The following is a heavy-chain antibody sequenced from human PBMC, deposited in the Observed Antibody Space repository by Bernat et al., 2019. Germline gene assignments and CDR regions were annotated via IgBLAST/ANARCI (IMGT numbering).Heavy chain of an antibody. Sequence: EVQLVESGGGLVQPGGSLKLSCAASGFTFSGSAMHWVRQASGKGLEWVGRIRSKTNSYATAYAASVKGRFTISRDNSKDTLYLQMNSLRADDTAVYYCAKLAWHSCFDPWGQGTLVTVSS. CDR2: IRSKTNSYAT. CDR3: AKLAWHSCFDP. V-gene: IGHV3-73*02. J-gene: IGHJ5*02. CDR1: GFTFSGSA.